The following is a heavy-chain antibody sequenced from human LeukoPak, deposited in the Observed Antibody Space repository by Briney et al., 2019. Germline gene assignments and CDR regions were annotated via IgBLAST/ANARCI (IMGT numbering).Heavy chain of an antibody. Sequence: GGSLRLPCAAWGFTLSNYDMHWAREPPGKALEWVAFIQYSGSKKYYVDSVEGRFTISRDNSKNTLSVQMNSLRTEDTAVYYCAKGGRHGHSSYERGYFDFWGQGALVTVSS. CDR2: IQYSGSKK. V-gene: IGHV3-30*02. CDR3: AKGGRHGHSSYERGYFDF. J-gene: IGHJ4*02. CDR1: GFTLSNYD. D-gene: IGHD2-15*01.